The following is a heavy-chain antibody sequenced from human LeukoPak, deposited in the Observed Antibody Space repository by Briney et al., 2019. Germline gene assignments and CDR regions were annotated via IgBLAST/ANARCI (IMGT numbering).Heavy chain of an antibody. CDR1: GFTFGDYT. D-gene: IGHD3-22*01. CDR3: AKPTYYYDSSQGGFDY. CDR2: ISWDGGGT. J-gene: IGHJ4*02. V-gene: IGHV3-43*01. Sequence: PGGSLRLSCAASGFTFGDYTMHWVRQAPGKGLEWVSLISWDGGGTYYADSVKGRFTISRDNSKNSLYLQMNSLRTEDTALYYCAKPTYYYDSSQGGFDYWGQGTLVTVSS.